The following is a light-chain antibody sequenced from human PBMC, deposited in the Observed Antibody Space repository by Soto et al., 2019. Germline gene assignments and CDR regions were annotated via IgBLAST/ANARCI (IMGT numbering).Light chain of an antibody. CDR2: XVS. CDR1: XXXVGSYNL. J-gene: IGLJ1*01. Sequence: QSAMXXXXSVSXSPXXSXXIXXXXTXXXVGSYNLVSWYQQHPGKAPKLXXXXVSKRPSGVSNRFSGSKSGNTASLTISGLQAEDEADYYCCSYAGSSTPYVFGTGTKVTVL. V-gene: IGLV2-23*02. CDR3: CSYAGSSTPYV.